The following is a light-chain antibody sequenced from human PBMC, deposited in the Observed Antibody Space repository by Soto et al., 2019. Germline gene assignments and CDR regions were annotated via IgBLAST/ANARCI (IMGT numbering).Light chain of an antibody. CDR3: QQYVSLIP. V-gene: IGKV3-20*01. Sequence: VSLSKREKDTLSCMASQSVSSSYLAWYQQKPGQAPRLLIYGASSRATGIPDRFSGSGSGTDFTLTISRLEPEDFAVYYCQQYVSLIPSAQGGRLEI. CDR1: QSVSSSY. J-gene: IGKJ5*01. CDR2: GAS.